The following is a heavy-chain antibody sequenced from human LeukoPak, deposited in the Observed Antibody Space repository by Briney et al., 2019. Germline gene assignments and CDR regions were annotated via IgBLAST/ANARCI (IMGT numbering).Heavy chain of an antibody. Sequence: PGGSLRLSCAASGFTFSIAWMSWVRQAPGKGLEWVGRIKSKTDGGTTDYGAPVKGRFNISRDDSKNTLYLQMNSLKTEDTAVYCCTTDLGEPNPLNWNYAFDYWGQGTVVTVSS. D-gene: IGHD1-7*01. CDR3: TTDLGEPNPLNWNYAFDY. CDR1: GFTFSIAW. J-gene: IGHJ4*02. V-gene: IGHV3-15*01. CDR2: IKSKTDGGTT.